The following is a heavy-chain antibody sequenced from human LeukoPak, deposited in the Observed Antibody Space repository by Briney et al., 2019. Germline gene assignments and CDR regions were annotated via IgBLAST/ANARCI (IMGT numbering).Heavy chain of an antibody. CDR3: ASSWFGELLR. Sequence: GGSLRLSCAASGFTFSSYGMHWVRQAPGKGLERVANIKQDGSEKYYVDSVKGRFTISRDNAKNSLYLQMNSLRAEDTAVYYCASSWFGELLRWGQGTLVTVSS. CDR2: IKQDGSEK. V-gene: IGHV3-7*03. D-gene: IGHD3-10*01. J-gene: IGHJ4*02. CDR1: GFTFSSYG.